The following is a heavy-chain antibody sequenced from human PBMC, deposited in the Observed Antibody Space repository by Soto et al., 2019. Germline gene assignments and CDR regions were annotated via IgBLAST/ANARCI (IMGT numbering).Heavy chain of an antibody. Sequence: QLQLQESGPGLVKPSETLSLTCTVSGDSISSSSYYWGWIRQPPGKGLEWIGSIYYSGSTYYNPSLKSRVTITVDTSKNQFSLKLSSVTAADTAVNYCARSGGLQHIDYWGQGTLVTVYS. J-gene: IGHJ4*02. V-gene: IGHV4-39*01. CDR1: GDSISSSSYY. CDR3: ARSGGLQHIDY. CDR2: IYYSGST. D-gene: IGHD4-4*01.